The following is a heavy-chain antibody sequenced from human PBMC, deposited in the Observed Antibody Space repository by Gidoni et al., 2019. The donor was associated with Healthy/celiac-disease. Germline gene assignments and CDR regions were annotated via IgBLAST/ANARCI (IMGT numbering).Heavy chain of an antibody. CDR3: ASSSGSYRPFDY. CDR1: GFTFSSYA. J-gene: IGHJ4*02. V-gene: IGHV3-30-3*01. CDR2: ISYDGSNK. Sequence: QVQLVESGGGVVQPGRSRGLSCAASGFTFSSYAMHWVRQAPGKGLEWVAVISYDGSNKYYADSVKGRFTISSDNSKNTLYLQMNSLRAEDTAVYYCASSSGSYRPFDYWGQGTLVTVSS. D-gene: IGHD3-10*01.